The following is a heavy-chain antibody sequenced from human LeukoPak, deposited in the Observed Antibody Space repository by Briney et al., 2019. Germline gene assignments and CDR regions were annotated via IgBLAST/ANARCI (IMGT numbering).Heavy chain of an antibody. J-gene: IGHJ4*02. CDR3: AREVAGIQLFDY. D-gene: IGHD5-18*01. CDR1: GGSTSSYY. V-gene: IGHV4-59*01. CDR2: MYYSGST. Sequence: SETLSLSCTVSGGSTSSYYWSWIRQPPGEGLEWIAHMYYSGSTNYNPSLKSRVTISVDTSKNQFSLKVSSVTAADTAVYYCAREVAGIQLFDYWGQGTLVTVSS.